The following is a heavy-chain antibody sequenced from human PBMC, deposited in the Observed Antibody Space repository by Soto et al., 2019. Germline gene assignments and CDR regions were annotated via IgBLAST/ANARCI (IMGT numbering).Heavy chain of an antibody. V-gene: IGHV1-18*01. CDR3: AKAPRGEMATD. CDR1: GYTFINYH. J-gene: IGHJ4*02. D-gene: IGHD2-21*01. CDR2: INTYNGMT. Sequence: QVQLVQSGGEVKKPGASVTVSCKASGYTFINYHITWVRQAPGQGLEWMAWINTYNGMTDYAQRFQGRVTMTRDTATSTAYMERRHLGSDDTAVYFCAKAPRGEMATDWGQGTVVTVSS.